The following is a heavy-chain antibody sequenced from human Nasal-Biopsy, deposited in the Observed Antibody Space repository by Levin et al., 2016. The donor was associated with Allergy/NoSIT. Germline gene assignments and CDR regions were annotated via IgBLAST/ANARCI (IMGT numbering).Heavy chain of an antibody. V-gene: IGHV1-2*02. CDR3: VRDVEWYCSSTSCLDYYYGMDV. J-gene: IGHJ6*02. Sequence: ASVKVSCKASGYSFTDYFLHWVRQAPGKSPEWVGYISPSTGVTSSAQKFQGRVTITRDTSISTGYMQLSGLKSDDTAVYYCVRDVEWYCSSTSCLDYYYGMDVWGQGTTVTVSS. CDR2: ISPSTGVT. D-gene: IGHD2-2*01. CDR1: GYSFTDYF.